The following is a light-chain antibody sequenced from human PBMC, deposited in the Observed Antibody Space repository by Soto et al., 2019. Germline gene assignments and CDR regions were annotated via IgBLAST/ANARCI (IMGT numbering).Light chain of an antibody. CDR2: VAS. CDR3: QQFNNWPHT. CDR1: QSVNQK. V-gene: IGKV3-15*01. J-gene: IGKJ2*01. Sequence: EIVLTQSPATLSVSPGERATLSCRASQSVNQKLGWYQQKPGQAPRLLIYVASYRATGIPARFSGSGSGTEYTLTISNLXXXXXXXYYCQQFNNWPHTFGQGTRLEIK.